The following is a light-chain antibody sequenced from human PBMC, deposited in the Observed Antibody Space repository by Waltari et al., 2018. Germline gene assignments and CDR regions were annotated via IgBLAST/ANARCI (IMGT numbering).Light chain of an antibody. J-gene: IGLJ1*01. CDR3: NSRDSNGNPFV. CDR2: GKN. Sequence: SSELTQDPAVSVALGQTVRITCQGDSLRYYYANWYRQKQGQAPLLVMFGKNNRPSGCPARFSGSYSVDTASLTITGAKAEDEADYYCNSRDSNGNPFVFGPATKVTVL. V-gene: IGLV3-19*01. CDR1: SLRYYY.